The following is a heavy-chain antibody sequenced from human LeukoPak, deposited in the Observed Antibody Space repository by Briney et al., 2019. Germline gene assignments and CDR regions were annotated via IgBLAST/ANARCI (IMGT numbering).Heavy chain of an antibody. CDR2: ISSSSIYI. CDR3: ARVGYSSSWLSLTRRDDAFDI. D-gene: IGHD6-13*01. Sequence: GWSLRLSCAASGITLNSYSRNWGRQAPGKGLECISSISSSSIYIYYADSVKGRFTISRDNAKHSLYLQMNSLRAEDTAVYYCARVGYSSSWLSLTRRDDAFDIWGQGTMVTVSS. J-gene: IGHJ3*02. CDR1: GITLNSYS. V-gene: IGHV3-21*01.